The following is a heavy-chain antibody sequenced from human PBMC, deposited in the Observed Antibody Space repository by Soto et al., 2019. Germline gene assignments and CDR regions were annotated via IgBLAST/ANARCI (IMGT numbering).Heavy chain of an antibody. CDR3: ARRTGKWLDFDY. Sequence: TLSLTCAVSGGSISSGGYSWSWIRQPPGKGLEWIGYIYHSGSNYYNPSLKSRVTISVDRSKNQFSLKLSSVTAADTAVYYCARRTGKWLDFDYWGQGTLVTV. V-gene: IGHV4-30-2*01. CDR1: GGSISSGGYS. J-gene: IGHJ4*02. CDR2: IYHSGSN. D-gene: IGHD3-22*01.